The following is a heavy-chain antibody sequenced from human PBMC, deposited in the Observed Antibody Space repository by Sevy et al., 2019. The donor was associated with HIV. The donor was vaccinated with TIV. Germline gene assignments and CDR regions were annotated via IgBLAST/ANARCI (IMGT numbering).Heavy chain of an antibody. J-gene: IGHJ6*03. CDR1: GYSISNGYY. Sequence: SETLSLTCAVSGYSISNGYYWSWIRQSPGKGLEWIGSIYHSGNTYNNPSLKSRVTLSVDTSKNQFSLKVTPVTAADTAVYYCATLGDYGGNSDYYYMDVWGKGATVTVSS. CDR3: ATLGDYGGNSDYYYMDV. V-gene: IGHV4-38-2*01. CDR2: IYHSGNT. D-gene: IGHD4-17*01.